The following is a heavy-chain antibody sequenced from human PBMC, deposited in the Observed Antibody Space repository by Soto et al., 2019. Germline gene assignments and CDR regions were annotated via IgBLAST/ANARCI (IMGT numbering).Heavy chain of an antibody. CDR2: ISGSDGRT. J-gene: IGHJ4*02. CDR3: AKGVSQYTPLALFDY. Sequence: EVQLLESGGGLVRPGGSLRLSCAASGFTFSSDAMRWVRQAPGKGLEWVSTISGSDGRTYSTDSVKGRFTISRDNSRNTAYLQMNSLRVEDTAGYYCAKGVSQYTPLALFDYWGRGTLVTVSS. CDR1: GFTFSSDA. D-gene: IGHD5-18*01. V-gene: IGHV3-23*01.